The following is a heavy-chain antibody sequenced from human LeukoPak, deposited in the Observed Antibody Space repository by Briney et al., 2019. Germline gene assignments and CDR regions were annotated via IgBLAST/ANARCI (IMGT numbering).Heavy chain of an antibody. CDR1: GFTFSSYA. Sequence: GGSLRLSCAASGFTFSSYAMSWVRQAPGKGLEGVSAFSGSGGSTYYADSVKGRFTISRDNSKNTLYLQMNSLRAEDTAVYYCAKIALGIAVKGGFDPWGQGTLVTVSS. CDR2: FSGSGGST. J-gene: IGHJ5*02. V-gene: IGHV3-23*01. CDR3: AKIALGIAVKGGFDP. D-gene: IGHD6-19*01.